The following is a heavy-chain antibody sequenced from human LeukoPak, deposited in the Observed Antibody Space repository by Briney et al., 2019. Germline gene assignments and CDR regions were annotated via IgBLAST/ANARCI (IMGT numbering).Heavy chain of an antibody. CDR1: RFSFNKYG. J-gene: IGHJ4*02. CDR3: AKVSPSERYCSGGSCYFYFDY. V-gene: IGHV3-30*18. D-gene: IGHD2-15*01. Sequence: PGGSLRLSCAASRFSFNKYGMHWVRQAPGKGLEWVAVISYDGSNKYYADSVKGRFTISRDNSKNTLYLQMNSLRAEDTAVYYCAKVSPSERYCSGGSCYFYFDYWGQGTLVTVSS. CDR2: ISYDGSNK.